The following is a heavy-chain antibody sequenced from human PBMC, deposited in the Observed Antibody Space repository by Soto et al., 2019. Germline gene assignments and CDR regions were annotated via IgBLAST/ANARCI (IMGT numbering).Heavy chain of an antibody. D-gene: IGHD3-16*01. CDR3: AKWHTYNYDSLAFSGFDC. CDR1: GLTFISYA. CDR2: ISGGDGSP. Sequence: LRLSFVASGLTFISYAMTWVRQAPGKGLEWVSAISGGDGSPSYADSVKGRFTISRDNSKNTLYLHMNSLRADDTAAYYCAKWHTYNYDSLAFSGFDCWGQGTQVTVPQ. V-gene: IGHV3-23*01. J-gene: IGHJ4*02.